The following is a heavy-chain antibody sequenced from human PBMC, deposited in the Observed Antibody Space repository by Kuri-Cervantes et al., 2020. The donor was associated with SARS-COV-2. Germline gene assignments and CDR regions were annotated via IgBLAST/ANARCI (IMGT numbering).Heavy chain of an antibody. CDR3: ARGQRPTGYSTLDYYDY. Sequence: SQTLSLTCGVYGGSFSDSFWGWVRQSPGKGLEWIGEIDHSGRTDYNPTLKNRVTISRQTSTNQVSLKLRSVTVADSAVYYCARGQRPTGYSTLDYYDYWGQGTLVTVSS. CDR2: IDHSGRT. J-gene: IGHJ4*02. V-gene: IGHV4-34*01. CDR1: GGSFSDSF. D-gene: IGHD2-8*01.